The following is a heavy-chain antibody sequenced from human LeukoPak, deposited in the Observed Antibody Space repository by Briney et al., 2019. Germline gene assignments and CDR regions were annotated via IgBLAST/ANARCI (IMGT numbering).Heavy chain of an antibody. CDR2: IHYSGST. Sequence: PSETLSLTCTVSGGSISGYYWTWIRQSPGKGLEWIGYIHYSGSTNYNPSLKSRVTISLDTSKSQFSLKLSSVTAADTAVYYCARADGTNYYYYGMDVWGQGTTATVSS. CDR3: ARADGTNYYYYGMDV. V-gene: IGHV4-59*01. D-gene: IGHD2-2*01. CDR1: GGSISGYY. J-gene: IGHJ6*02.